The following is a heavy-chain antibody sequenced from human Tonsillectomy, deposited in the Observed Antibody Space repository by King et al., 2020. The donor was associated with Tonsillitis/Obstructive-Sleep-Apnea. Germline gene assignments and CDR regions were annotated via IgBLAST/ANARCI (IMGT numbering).Heavy chain of an antibody. Sequence: VQLVESGGGVVQPGRSLRLSCLASGFSFSYYAIHWVRQAPGKGLEWVAVIPSDGSNKYYVDSVKGRFTISRDNSKNTLYLQMNSLRPDDTAVYFCAKDSRGIGRVPHFYYGMDVWGQGTTGTVSS. D-gene: IGHD3-16*01. J-gene: IGHJ6*02. CDR3: AKDSRGIGRVPHFYYGMDV. CDR2: IPSDGSNK. V-gene: IGHV3-30*18. CDR1: GFSFSYYA.